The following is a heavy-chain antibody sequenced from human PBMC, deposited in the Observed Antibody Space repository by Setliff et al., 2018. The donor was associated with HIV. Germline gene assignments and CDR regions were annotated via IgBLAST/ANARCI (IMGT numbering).Heavy chain of an antibody. CDR2: MFHSGNT. Sequence: SETLSLTCAVSGYSISNGYYWGWLRQSPGKGLEWIGSMFHSGNTYYNPSLESRVSMSVDTSTNQVSLQLSSVTAADTAVYYCARDYASYNFWSGYSAPYAFDIWGQGTMVTVSS. J-gene: IGHJ3*02. V-gene: IGHV4-38-2*02. CDR1: GYSISNGYY. D-gene: IGHD3-3*01. CDR3: ARDYASYNFWSGYSAPYAFDI.